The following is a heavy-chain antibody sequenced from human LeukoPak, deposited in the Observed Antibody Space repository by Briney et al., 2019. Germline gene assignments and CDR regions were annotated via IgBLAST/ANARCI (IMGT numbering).Heavy chain of an antibody. J-gene: IGHJ3*01. D-gene: IGHD2-15*01. CDR2: TGGSGRST. V-gene: IGHV3-23*01. CDR3: AKDFGRVLVAASA. CDR1: GFTFSNYA. Sequence: PGRSLRLSCAASGFTFSNYAMSWVRQAPGKGLEWVSATGGSGRSTDYADSVKGRFTISRDNSKNMVYLQMNSLRAEDTALYYCAKDFGRVLVAASAWGQGTMVTVSS.